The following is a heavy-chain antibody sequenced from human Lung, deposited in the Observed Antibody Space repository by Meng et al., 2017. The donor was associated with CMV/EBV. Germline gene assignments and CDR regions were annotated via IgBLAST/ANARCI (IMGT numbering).Heavy chain of an antibody. CDR3: AKGFGALDAFDI. Sequence: SLKISCAASGFTFDDYAMHWVRQAPGKGLEWVSGISWNSGSIGYADSVKGRFTISRDNAKNSLYLQMNSLRAEDTALYYCAKGFGALDAFDIWDQGTMVTVSS. J-gene: IGHJ3*02. CDR2: ISWNSGSI. D-gene: IGHD3-16*01. CDR1: GFTFDDYA. V-gene: IGHV3-9*01.